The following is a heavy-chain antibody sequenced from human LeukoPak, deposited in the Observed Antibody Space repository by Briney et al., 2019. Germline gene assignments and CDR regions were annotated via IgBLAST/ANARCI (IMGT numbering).Heavy chain of an antibody. CDR1: GFTFSSYG. CDR2: IWYDGSNK. CDR3: ARGGWGVFYDSSGYDFDY. Sequence: PGGSLRLSCAASGFTFSSYGMHWVRQAPGKGLEWVAVIWYDGSNKYYADSVKGRFTISRDNSKNTLYLQMNSLRAEDTAVYYCARGGWGVFYDSSGYDFDYWGQGTLVTVSS. V-gene: IGHV3-33*01. D-gene: IGHD3-22*01. J-gene: IGHJ4*02.